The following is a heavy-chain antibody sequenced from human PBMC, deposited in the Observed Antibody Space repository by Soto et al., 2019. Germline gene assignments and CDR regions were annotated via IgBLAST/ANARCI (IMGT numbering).Heavy chain of an antibody. J-gene: IGHJ1*01. D-gene: IGHD4-17*01. Sequence: EVQLLESGGGLVQPGGSLRLSCAASGFTFSSYAMSWVRQAPGKGLEWVSAISGSGGSTYYADSVKGRFTISRDNSKNTLYLQMNSLRAEDMAVYYCAKPRTRRYGDYDYFQHWGQGTLVTVSS. CDR2: ISGSGGST. CDR1: GFTFSSYA. CDR3: AKPRTRRYGDYDYFQH. V-gene: IGHV3-23*01.